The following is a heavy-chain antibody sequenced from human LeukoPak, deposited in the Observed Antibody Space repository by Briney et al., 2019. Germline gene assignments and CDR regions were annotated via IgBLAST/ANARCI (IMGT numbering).Heavy chain of an antibody. CDR1: GVSIEVFGGSIDSSSYF. Sequence: KTSETLSLTCTLSGVSIEVFGGSIDSSSYFWAWVRQPPGKGLEWIGSIHYSGSTYYNPSLKSRVTISVDTSKNQFSLKLSSVTAADTAVYYCARAEVPAAIRSWGQGTLVTVSS. CDR2: IHYSGST. V-gene: IGHV4-39*07. J-gene: IGHJ5*02. CDR3: ARAEVPAAIRS. D-gene: IGHD2-2*01.